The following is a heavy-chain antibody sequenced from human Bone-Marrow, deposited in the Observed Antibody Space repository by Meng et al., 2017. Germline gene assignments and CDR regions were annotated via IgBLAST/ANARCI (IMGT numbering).Heavy chain of an antibody. J-gene: IGHJ4*02. V-gene: IGHV4-34*01. CDR3: ARSSSGWYRITIFDY. CDR1: GFTFSSYG. D-gene: IGHD6-19*01. Sequence: ESLKISCAASGFTFSSYGMHWVRQPPGKGLEWIGEINHSGSTNYNPSLKSRVTISVDTSKNQFSLKLSSVTAADTAVYYCARSSSGWYRITIFDYWGQGTLVTVSS. CDR2: INHSGST.